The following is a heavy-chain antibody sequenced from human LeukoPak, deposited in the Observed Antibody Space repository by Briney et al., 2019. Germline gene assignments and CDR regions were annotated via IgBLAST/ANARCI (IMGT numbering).Heavy chain of an antibody. V-gene: IGHV1-8*03. J-gene: IGHJ6*03. D-gene: IGHD3-9*01. CDR3: ARGPAVLRYFDWLPRAGYYYNMDV. CDR1: GYTFTSYG. CDR2: MNPNSGNT. Sequence: ASVKVSCKASGYTFTSYGINWVRQATGQGLEWRGWMNPNSGNTGYAQKFQGRVTITRNTSISTAYMELSSLRSEDTAVYYCARGPAVLRYFDWLPRAGYYYNMDVWGKGTTVTVSS.